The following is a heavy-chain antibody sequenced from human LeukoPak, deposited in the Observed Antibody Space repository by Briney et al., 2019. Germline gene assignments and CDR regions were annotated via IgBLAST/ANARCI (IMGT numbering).Heavy chain of an antibody. Sequence: PGGSLRLSCAASRFTFNSYAMSWVRQAPGKGLEWVSVIYSGGSTYYADSVKGRFTISRDNSKNTLYLQMNSLRAEDTAVYYCASPGIVVVTAAGAFDIWGQGTMVTVSS. CDR1: RFTFNSYA. D-gene: IGHD2-21*02. V-gene: IGHV3-53*01. CDR3: ASPGIVVVTAAGAFDI. CDR2: IYSGGST. J-gene: IGHJ3*02.